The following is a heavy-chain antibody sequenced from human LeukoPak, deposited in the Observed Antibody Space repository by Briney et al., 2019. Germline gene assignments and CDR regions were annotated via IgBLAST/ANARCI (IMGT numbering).Heavy chain of an antibody. J-gene: IGHJ2*01. V-gene: IGHV4-4*02. Sequence: SETLSLTCAVSGGSISRSNWWSWVRQSPGKGLEWIGEIYHSGSTSYNPSLKSRVTISVDKSKNQFSLKLTSVTAADTAVYYCAREDYDDSGAWYFDLWGRGTLVIVSS. CDR2: IYHSGST. CDR1: GGSISRSNW. D-gene: IGHD3-3*01. CDR3: AREDYDDSGAWYFDL.